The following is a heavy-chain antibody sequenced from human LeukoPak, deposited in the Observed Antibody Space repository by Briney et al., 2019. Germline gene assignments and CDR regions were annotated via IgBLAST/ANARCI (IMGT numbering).Heavy chain of an antibody. CDR1: GFTFSSYE. Sequence: GGSLRLSCAASGFTFSSYEMNWVRQAPGKGLVWVSRITNDGRSTSSADSVKGRFTISRDNAKNTLYLQMNSLRAEDTAVYYCARVNVCPRCHFDYWGQGTLVTVSS. CDR2: ITNDGRST. CDR3: ARVNVCPRCHFDY. J-gene: IGHJ4*02. V-gene: IGHV3-74*01. D-gene: IGHD3-16*01.